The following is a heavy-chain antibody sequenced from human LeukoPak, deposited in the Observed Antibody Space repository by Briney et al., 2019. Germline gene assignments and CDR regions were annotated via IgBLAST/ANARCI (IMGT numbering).Heavy chain of an antibody. D-gene: IGHD6-19*01. CDR2: IRNKANSHTT. J-gene: IGHJ4*02. CDR1: GFTISDYY. V-gene: IGHV3-72*01. Sequence: GGSLRLSCAASGFTISDYYMDWVRQAPGKGLEWVGRIRNKANSHTTEYAASVKGRFTISRDDSKNSLYLQMNSLKTEDTAVYYCARRYSSGWDYWGQGTLVTVSS. CDR3: ARRYSSGWDY.